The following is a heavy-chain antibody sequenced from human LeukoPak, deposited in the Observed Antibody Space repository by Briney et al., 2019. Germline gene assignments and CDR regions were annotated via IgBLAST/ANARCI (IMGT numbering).Heavy chain of an antibody. J-gene: IGHJ4*02. CDR3: ERDGGVLFGEYPFDD. D-gene: IGHD3-10*01. Sequence: GASVKVSCKASGYTFTTLGISWVRQAPGQGLEWMGWNSAYHGNTNYAQKVQGRVNMTTDTSTSTEYMELRRQRSDYRAVYYCERDGGVLFGEYPFDDGGQGTLVTVSS. CDR2: NSAYHGNT. V-gene: IGHV1-18*01. CDR1: GYTFTTLG.